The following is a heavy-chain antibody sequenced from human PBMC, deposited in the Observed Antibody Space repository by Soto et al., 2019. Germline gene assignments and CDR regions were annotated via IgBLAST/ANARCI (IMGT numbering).Heavy chain of an antibody. CDR3: AIDLYDILTGPTTHYYYYGMDV. J-gene: IGHJ6*02. CDR2: INPNSGGT. D-gene: IGHD3-9*01. CDR1: GYTFTGYY. Sequence: ASVKVSCKASGYTFTGYYMHWVRQAPGQGLEWMGWINPNSGGTNYAQKFQGWVTMTRDTSISTAYMELSRLRSDDTAVYYCAIDLYDILTGPTTHYYYYGMDVWGQGTTVTVSS. V-gene: IGHV1-2*04.